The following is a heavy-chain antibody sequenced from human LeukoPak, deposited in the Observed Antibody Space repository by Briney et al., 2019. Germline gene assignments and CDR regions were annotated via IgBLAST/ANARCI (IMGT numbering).Heavy chain of an antibody. D-gene: IGHD2-2*01. CDR3: ARSEGYCSSASCFSPIDY. V-gene: IGHV3-21*01. CDR1: GFTFSSYS. Sequence: GGSLRLSCAASGFTFSSYSMNWVRQAPGKGLEGVSSISSSSSYIYYADSVKGRFTIPRDNAKNSLYLQMNGLGAEDTAVYYCARSEGYCSSASCFSPIDYWGQGTLVTVSS. J-gene: IGHJ4*02. CDR2: ISSSSSYI.